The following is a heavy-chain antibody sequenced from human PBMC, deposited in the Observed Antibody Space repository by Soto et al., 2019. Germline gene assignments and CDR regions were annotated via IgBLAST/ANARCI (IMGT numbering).Heavy chain of an antibody. Sequence: EVPLLESGGGLVQPGGSLRLSCAASGFTFSSYAMSWVRQAPGKGLEWVSAISGSGGSTYYADSVKGRFTISRDNSKNTLYLQMNSLRAEDTAVYYCAKGDSGSYAAHYWGQGTLVTVSS. CDR2: ISGSGGST. J-gene: IGHJ4*02. CDR1: GFTFSSYA. V-gene: IGHV3-23*01. D-gene: IGHD1-26*01. CDR3: AKGDSGSYAAHY.